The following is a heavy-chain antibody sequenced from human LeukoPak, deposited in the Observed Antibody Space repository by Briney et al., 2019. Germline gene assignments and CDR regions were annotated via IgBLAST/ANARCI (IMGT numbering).Heavy chain of an antibody. D-gene: IGHD3-16*01. CDR3: TRDGGFYYYMDV. J-gene: IGHJ6*03. V-gene: IGHV3-49*04. Sequence: GGSLRLSCTASGFTFGDYAMSWVRQAPGKGLEWVGFIRSKAYGGTTEYAASVKGRFTISRDDSKSIAYLQMNSLKTEDTAVYYCTRDGGFYYYMDVWGKGTTVTISS. CDR2: IRSKAYGGTT. CDR1: GFTFGDYA.